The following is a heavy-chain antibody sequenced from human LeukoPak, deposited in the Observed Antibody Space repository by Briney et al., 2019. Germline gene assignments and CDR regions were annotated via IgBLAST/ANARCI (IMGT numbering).Heavy chain of an antibody. CDR2: IYYSGST. J-gene: IGHJ4*02. CDR3: ARGVKVILEWYDPPFFDY. D-gene: IGHD3-3*01. V-gene: IGHV4-59*01. CDR1: GGSISSYY. Sequence: SETLSLTCTVSGGSISSYYWSWIRQPPGKGLEWIGYIYYSGSTNYNPSLKSRVTISVDTSKNQFSLKLSSVTAADTAVYYCARGVKVILEWYDPPFFDYWGQGTLVTVSS.